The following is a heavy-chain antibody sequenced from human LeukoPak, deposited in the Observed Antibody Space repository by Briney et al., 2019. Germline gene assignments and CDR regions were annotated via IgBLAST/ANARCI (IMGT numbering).Heavy chain of an antibody. CDR1: GGSFSGYY. Sequence: SETLSLTCAVYGGSFSGYYWSWIRQPPGKGLEWIGEINHSGSTNYNPSLKSRVTISVDTSKNQFSLKLSSVTAADTAVYYCARATPGYSSVDYWGQGTLVTVSS. D-gene: IGHD6-25*01. CDR3: ARATPGYSSVDY. J-gene: IGHJ4*02. V-gene: IGHV4-34*01. CDR2: INHSGST.